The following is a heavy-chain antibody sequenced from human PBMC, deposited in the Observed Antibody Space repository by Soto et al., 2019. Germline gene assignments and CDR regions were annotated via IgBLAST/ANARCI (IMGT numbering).Heavy chain of an antibody. Sequence: PGGSLRLSCAASGFTFSSYSMNWVRQAPGKGLEWVSAISGSGGSTYYADSVKGRFTISRDNSKNTLYLQMNSLRAEDTAVYYCATAYPGVDFWNGYFVSRPAPLDYWGQGTLVTVSS. D-gene: IGHD3-3*01. J-gene: IGHJ4*02. CDR2: ISGSGGST. CDR1: GFTFSSYS. V-gene: IGHV3-23*01. CDR3: ATAYPGVDFWNGYFVSRPAPLDY.